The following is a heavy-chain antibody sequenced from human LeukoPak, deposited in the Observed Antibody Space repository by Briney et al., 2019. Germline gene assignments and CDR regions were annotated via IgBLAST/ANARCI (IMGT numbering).Heavy chain of an antibody. CDR1: GFSFNNYA. D-gene: IGHD3-22*01. CDR3: AKGETMIVVEIDY. J-gene: IGHJ4*02. Sequence: GGSLRLSCAASGFSFNNYAMSWVRQAPGRGLEWVSTLTESGSTYYADSVKGRFTMSRDNSKNTLYLQMNSLRAEDTAVYYCAKGETMIVVEIDYWGQGTLVTVSS. V-gene: IGHV3-23*01. CDR2: LTESGST.